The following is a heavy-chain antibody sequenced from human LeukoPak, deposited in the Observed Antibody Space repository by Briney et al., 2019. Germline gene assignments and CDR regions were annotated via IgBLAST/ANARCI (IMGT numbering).Heavy chain of an antibody. D-gene: IGHD3-3*01. J-gene: IGHJ4*02. CDR3: ARLRFLEWLLWYFDY. Sequence: SETLSLTCTVSGGSISSGDYYWSWICQPPGKGLEWIGYIYYSGSTYYNPSLKSRVTISVDTSKNQFSLKLSSVTAADTAVYYCARLRFLEWLLWYFDYWGQGTLVTVSS. V-gene: IGHV4-30-4*01. CDR1: GGSISSGDYY. CDR2: IYYSGST.